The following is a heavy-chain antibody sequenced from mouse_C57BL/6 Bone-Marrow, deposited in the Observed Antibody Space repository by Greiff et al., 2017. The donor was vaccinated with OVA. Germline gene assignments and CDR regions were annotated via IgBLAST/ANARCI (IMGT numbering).Heavy chain of an antibody. CDR1: GYTFTSYW. CDR2: IYPGNSDT. CDR3: TRHPYYYGSSGAY. V-gene: IGHV1-5*01. Sequence: DVQLQESGTVLARPGASVKMSCKTSGYTFTSYWMHWVKQRPGQGLEWIGAIYPGNSDTSYNQKFKGKAKLTAVTSASTAYMELSSLTNEDSAVYYCTRHPYYYGSSGAYWGQGTLVTVSA. D-gene: IGHD1-1*01. J-gene: IGHJ3*01.